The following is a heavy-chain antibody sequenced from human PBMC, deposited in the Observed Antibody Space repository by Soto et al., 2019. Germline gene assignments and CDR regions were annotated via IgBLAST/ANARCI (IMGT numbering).Heavy chain of an antibody. CDR3: ARDFYYYGSGTMGGSFDY. CDR2: IYSGGST. D-gene: IGHD3-10*01. CDR1: GITVSSNY. Sequence: EVQLVESGGGLVQPGGSLRLSCAASGITVSSNYMSWVRQAPGKGLEWVSVIYSGGSTYYADSVKGRFTISRDNSKNTLYLQMNSLRAEDTAVYYCARDFYYYGSGTMGGSFDYWGQGTLVTVSS. J-gene: IGHJ4*02. V-gene: IGHV3-66*01.